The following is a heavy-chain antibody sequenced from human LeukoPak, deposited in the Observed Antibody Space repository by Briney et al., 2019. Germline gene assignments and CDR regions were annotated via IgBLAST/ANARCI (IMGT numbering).Heavy chain of an antibody. CDR2: TNYRSKWFS. V-gene: IGHV6-1*01. CDR3: ATEEGGAFPI. CDR1: GDSVSSNTAA. J-gene: IGHJ3*02. Sequence: SQILSLTCAISGDSVSSNTAAWNWIRQSPSRGLEWLGRTNYRSKWFSDYAESVKSRITISPDTSKNQFSLQLNSVTPEDTAMYYCATEEGGAFPILGQGTMVTVSS.